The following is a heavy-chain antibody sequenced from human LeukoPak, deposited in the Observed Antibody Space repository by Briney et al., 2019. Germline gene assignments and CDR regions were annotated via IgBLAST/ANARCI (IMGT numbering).Heavy chain of an antibody. CDR1: GFTFSSYA. CDR2: ISGSGGST. Sequence: QTGGSLRLPCAASGFTFSSYAMSWVRQAPGKGLEWVSTISGSGGSTYYADSVKGRFTISRDNSKNTLYLQMNSLRAEDTAVYYCAKTRRGLWAGAFDIWREGTIVTVSS. J-gene: IGHJ3*02. D-gene: IGHD2-21*01. CDR3: AKTRRGLWAGAFDI. V-gene: IGHV3-23*01.